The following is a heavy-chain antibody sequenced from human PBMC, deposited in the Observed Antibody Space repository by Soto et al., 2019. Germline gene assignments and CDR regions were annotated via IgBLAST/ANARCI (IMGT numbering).Heavy chain of an antibody. Sequence: GGSLRLSCAASGFTFSDYYMSWIRQAPGKGLEWVSYISSSGSTIYYADSVKGRFTISRDNAKNSLYLQMNSLRAEDTAVYYCASRIAAAINGAEYFQHWGQGTLVTVSS. CDR3: ASRIAAAINGAEYFQH. CDR2: ISSSGSTI. CDR1: GFTFSDYY. J-gene: IGHJ1*01. V-gene: IGHV3-11*01. D-gene: IGHD6-13*01.